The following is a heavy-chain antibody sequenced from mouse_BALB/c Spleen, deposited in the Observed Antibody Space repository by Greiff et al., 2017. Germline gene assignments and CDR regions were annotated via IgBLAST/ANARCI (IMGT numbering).Heavy chain of an antibody. CDR1: GFTFSDYY. V-gene: IGHV5-4*02. CDR2: ISDGGSYT. J-gene: IGHJ3*01. Sequence: EVKVVESGGGLVKPGGSLKLSCAASGFTFSDYYMYWVRQTPEKRLEWVATISDGGSYTYYPDSVKGRFTISRDNAKNNLYLQMSSLKSEDTAMYYCAREITTASYWGQGTLVTVSA. D-gene: IGHD1-2*01. CDR3: AREITTASY.